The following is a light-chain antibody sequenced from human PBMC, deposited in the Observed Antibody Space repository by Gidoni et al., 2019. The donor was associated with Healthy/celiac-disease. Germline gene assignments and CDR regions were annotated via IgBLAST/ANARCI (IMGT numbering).Light chain of an antibody. CDR3: QSYDSSLSGWV. J-gene: IGLJ3*02. V-gene: IGLV1-40*01. Sequence: QSVLTQTPAVSEAPGQRVTISCTGRSSNIGAGYDVHWYQQLPGTAPKLLIYGNSNRPSGVPDRFSGSKSGTSASLAITGLQAEDEADYYCQSYDSSLSGWVFGGGTKLTVL. CDR1: SSNIGAGYD. CDR2: GNS.